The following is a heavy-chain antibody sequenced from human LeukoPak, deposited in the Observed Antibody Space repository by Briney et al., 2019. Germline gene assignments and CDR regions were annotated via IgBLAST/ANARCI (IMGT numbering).Heavy chain of an antibody. CDR2: LSWSGETV. V-gene: IGHV3-9*01. D-gene: IGHD6-13*01. CDR1: GFTFTDYA. Sequence: GGSLRLSCTTSGFTFTDYAMHWVRQVPGKGLERVSGLSWSGETVGYADSVKGRFIISRDNAKKSLYLQMNSLRPEDTAFYYCAKGDTSSAFPYFDFWAREPWSPSPQ. J-gene: IGHJ4*02. CDR3: AKGDTSSAFPYFDF.